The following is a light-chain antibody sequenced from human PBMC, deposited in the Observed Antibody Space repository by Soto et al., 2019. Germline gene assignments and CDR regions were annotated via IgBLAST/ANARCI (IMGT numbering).Light chain of an antibody. CDR2: GAS. Sequence: EIVLTQSPGTLSLSPGERATLSCRASQSFSSSYLAWYQQKPGQAPRFLIYGASNRATSIPDRFSGSGSGTDLTPPISRLEPEDFAVYYCQQYGSSPPYTFGQGTKLEIK. V-gene: IGKV3-20*01. CDR1: QSFSSSY. CDR3: QQYGSSPPYT. J-gene: IGKJ2*01.